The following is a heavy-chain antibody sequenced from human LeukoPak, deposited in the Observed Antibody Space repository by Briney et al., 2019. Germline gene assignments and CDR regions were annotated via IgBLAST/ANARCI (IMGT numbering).Heavy chain of an antibody. D-gene: IGHD3-22*01. CDR3: ASRHYYDSGGYYYWYYFDF. CDR2: ISSGSSSK. V-gene: IGHV3-21*01. J-gene: IGHJ4*01. CDR1: GFTFSSSA. Sequence: SGGSLRLSCAASGFTFSSSAMNWVRQAPGKGLEWVSSISSGSSSKYYADSVKGRFTISRDNAKNSLYLQMNSLRAEDTAVYYCASRHYYDSGGYYYWYYFDFWGHGTLVTVSS.